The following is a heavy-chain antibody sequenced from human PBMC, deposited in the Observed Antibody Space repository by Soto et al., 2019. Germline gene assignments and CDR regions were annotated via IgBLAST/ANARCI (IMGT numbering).Heavy chain of an antibody. Sequence: QVQLVQSGAEVKKPGASVKVSCKSSGYPFTHYGITWVRQAPGQGLEWMGWISPFNGNTNYGQTLQGRVTLTTDTSTSPVYMELRSLGSDDTAVYYCARDQSFDRSYYYGIDVWGQGTTVTVSS. J-gene: IGHJ6*02. D-gene: IGHD3-10*01. V-gene: IGHV1-18*01. CDR3: ARDQSFDRSYYYGIDV. CDR1: GYPFTHYG. CDR2: ISPFNGNT.